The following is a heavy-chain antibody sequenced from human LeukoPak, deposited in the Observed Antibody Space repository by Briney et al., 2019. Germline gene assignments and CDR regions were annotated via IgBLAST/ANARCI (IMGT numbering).Heavy chain of an antibody. V-gene: IGHV3-33*01. CDR1: GFTFSSYG. Sequence: GGSLRLSCAASGFTFSSYGMHWVRQAPGKGLEWVAVIWYDGSNKYYADSVKGRFTISRDNSKNTLYLQMNSLRAEDTAVYYCARDLDYYGSGSSPPLCYWGQGTLVTVSS. CDR3: ARDLDYYGSGSSPPLCY. CDR2: IWYDGSNK. D-gene: IGHD3-10*01. J-gene: IGHJ4*02.